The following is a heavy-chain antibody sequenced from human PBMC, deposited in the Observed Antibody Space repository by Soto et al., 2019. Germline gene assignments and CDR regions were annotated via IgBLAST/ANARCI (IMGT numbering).Heavy chain of an antibody. CDR2: IWYDGSVK. Sequence: GGSLRLSCAASGFTFGTYGMHWVRQAPGKGLEWVAGIWYDGSVKTYADSVKGRFSISRDNSQNTVYLQMNTLRAGDTAVYYCPGPACDGQCPCDYWGQGTLVTVSS. CDR1: GFTFGTYG. CDR3: PGPACDGQCPCDY. D-gene: IGHD2-21*01. V-gene: IGHV3-33*01. J-gene: IGHJ4*02.